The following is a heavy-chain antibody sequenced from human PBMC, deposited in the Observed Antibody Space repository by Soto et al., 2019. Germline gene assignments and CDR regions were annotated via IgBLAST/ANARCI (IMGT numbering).Heavy chain of an antibody. D-gene: IGHD3-22*01. V-gene: IGHV3-30*18. Sequence: GGSLRLSGGASGFTFSDYGMHWVRQAPGKGLEWVAFISNDGSNKNYADSVKGRFSISRDNSENTLSLQLNSLRAEDTAVYVCAKAQLRVYYYHSRPPLVYLCPGALVTV. CDR2: ISNDGSNK. CDR3: AKAQLRVYYYHSRPPLVY. CDR1: GFTFSDYG. J-gene: IGHJ4*01.